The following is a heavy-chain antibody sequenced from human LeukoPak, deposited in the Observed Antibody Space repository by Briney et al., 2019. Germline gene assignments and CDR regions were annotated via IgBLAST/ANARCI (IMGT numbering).Heavy chain of an antibody. D-gene: IGHD3-9*01. CDR1: RFTFSSYA. J-gene: IGHJ4*02. CDR2: VTRNGDTT. V-gene: IGHV3-23*01. CDR3: AKDRNQYFDPNFDY. Sequence: PGGSLRLSCAVSRFTFSSYAMSWVRQAPGKGLEWVSAVTRNGDTTYYADSVKGRFTISRDNSKNTLYLQMNSLRAEDTAVYYCAKDRNQYFDPNFDYWGQGTLVTVSS.